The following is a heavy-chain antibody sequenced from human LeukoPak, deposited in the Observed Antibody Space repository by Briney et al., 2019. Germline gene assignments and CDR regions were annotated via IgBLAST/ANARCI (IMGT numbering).Heavy chain of an antibody. CDR2: ISGGGSTT. Sequence: GGSPSLSCAASGFTFGSYSMAWVRQAPGKGLEWVSVISGGGSTTYYADSGKGRFTISRDNSRNTVYLEMNSLRVDDTAVYYCARAALVRGVDYFDCWGQRTLVIVSS. CDR1: GFTFGSYS. CDR3: ARAALVRGVDYFDC. J-gene: IGHJ4*02. D-gene: IGHD3-10*01. V-gene: IGHV3-23*01.